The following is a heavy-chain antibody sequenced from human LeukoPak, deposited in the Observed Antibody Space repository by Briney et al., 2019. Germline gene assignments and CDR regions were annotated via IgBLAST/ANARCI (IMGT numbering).Heavy chain of an antibody. Sequence: SETLSLTCTVSGGSISSYYWSWILQPPGKGLEWIGYIYDSGSTNYNPSLKSRVTISVDTSKNQFSLKLSSVTAADTAVYYCARERFGAYPEHWGQGTLVTVSS. CDR1: GGSISSYY. J-gene: IGHJ1*01. V-gene: IGHV4-59*01. D-gene: IGHD3-16*01. CDR2: IYDSGST. CDR3: ARERFGAYPEH.